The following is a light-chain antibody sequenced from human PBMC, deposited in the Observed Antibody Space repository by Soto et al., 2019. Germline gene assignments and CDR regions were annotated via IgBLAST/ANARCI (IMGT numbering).Light chain of an antibody. J-gene: IGKJ1*01. CDR3: LQYDTSPRT. CDR1: QSVSSSY. Sequence: PGERATLSCRASQSVSSSYIAWYQQKPGQAPRLLIYAASSRATGIPDRFSGSRSGTDFTLTISRLEPEDFAVYYCLQYDTSPRTFGQGTKVEIK. CDR2: AAS. V-gene: IGKV3-20*01.